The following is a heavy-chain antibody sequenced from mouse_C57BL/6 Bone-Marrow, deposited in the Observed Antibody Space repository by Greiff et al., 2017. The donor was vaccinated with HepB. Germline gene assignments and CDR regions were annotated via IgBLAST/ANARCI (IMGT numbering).Heavy chain of an antibody. Sequence: EVKLVESGGGLVKPGGSLKLSCAASGFTFSDYGMHWVRQAPEKGLEWVAYISSGSSTIYYADTVKGRFPISRDNAKNTLFLQMTSLRSEDTAMYYCARYYGNYERNAMDYWGQGTSVTVSS. CDR1: GFTFSDYG. D-gene: IGHD2-1*01. J-gene: IGHJ4*01. CDR2: ISSGSSTI. CDR3: ARYYGNYERNAMDY. V-gene: IGHV5-17*01.